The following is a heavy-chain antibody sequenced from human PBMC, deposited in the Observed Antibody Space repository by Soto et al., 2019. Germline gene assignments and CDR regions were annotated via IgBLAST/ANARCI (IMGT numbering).Heavy chain of an antibody. Sequence: SETLSLTCPVYGGSFSGFYWSWIRQPPGKGLEWIGEINHSGSTNYNPSLKSRVTISADTSKNQFSLQLSSVTAADTAVYYCVSKLGSCTGGSCNWYFDLWGRGTLVTVSS. CDR1: GGSFSGFY. CDR2: INHSGST. CDR3: VSKLGSCTGGSCNWYFDL. J-gene: IGHJ2*01. V-gene: IGHV4-34*01. D-gene: IGHD2-15*01.